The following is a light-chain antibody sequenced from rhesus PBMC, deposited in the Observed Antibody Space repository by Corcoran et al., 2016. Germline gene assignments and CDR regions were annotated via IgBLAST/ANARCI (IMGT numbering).Light chain of an antibody. CDR1: QRVSSS. V-gene: IGKV3-35*01. CDR2: DAS. J-gene: IGKJ4*01. Sequence: EIVLTQSPATLSLSPGERVTLSCRASQRVSSSLAWYQQKPGQTPRLLIYDASSRATGIPDRFSGSVFETGFPLTISSLGPEDVGVYYCQQYSDWPLTFGGGTKVELK. CDR3: QQYSDWPLT.